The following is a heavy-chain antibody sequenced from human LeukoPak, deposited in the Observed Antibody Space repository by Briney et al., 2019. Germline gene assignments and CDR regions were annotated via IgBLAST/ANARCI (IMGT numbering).Heavy chain of an antibody. Sequence: SETLSLTCTVSGGSISSYYWSWIRQPPGKGLEWIGYIYYSGSTNYNPSLKSRVTISVDTSKNQFSLKLSSVTAADTAVYYCARDRKGNFDLWGRGTLVTVSS. J-gene: IGHJ2*01. V-gene: IGHV4-59*01. CDR2: IYYSGST. D-gene: IGHD3-10*01. CDR1: GGSISSYY. CDR3: ARDRKGNFDL.